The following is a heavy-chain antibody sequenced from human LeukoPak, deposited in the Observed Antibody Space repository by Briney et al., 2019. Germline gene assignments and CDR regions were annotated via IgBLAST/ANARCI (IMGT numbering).Heavy chain of an antibody. J-gene: IGHJ4*02. D-gene: IGHD5-18*01. CDR3: ARDSGYSYADDY. CDR1: GFTFRSYA. V-gene: IGHV3-48*02. Sequence: PGGSLRLSCAASGFTFRSYAMQWVRQAPGKGLEWVSYITYNSGTIFYADSVKGRFTISRDNAKDSLYLQMSSLRDEDTAVYYCARDSGYSYADDYLGQGTLVTVSS. CDR2: ITYNSGTI.